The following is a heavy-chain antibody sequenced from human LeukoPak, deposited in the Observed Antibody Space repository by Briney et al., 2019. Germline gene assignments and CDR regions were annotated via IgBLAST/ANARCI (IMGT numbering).Heavy chain of an antibody. CDR2: IDHSGST. D-gene: IGHD5-12*01. CDR3: ARGTPRYSGRGIDY. V-gene: IGHV4-34*01. CDR1: GGSFSGYY. J-gene: IGHJ4*02. Sequence: PSETLSLTCAVYGGSFSGYYWSWIRQPPGKGLEWIGEIDHSGSTNYNPSLKSRVTISVDTSKNQFSLKLSSVTAADTAVYYCARGTPRYSGRGIDYWGQGTLVTVSS.